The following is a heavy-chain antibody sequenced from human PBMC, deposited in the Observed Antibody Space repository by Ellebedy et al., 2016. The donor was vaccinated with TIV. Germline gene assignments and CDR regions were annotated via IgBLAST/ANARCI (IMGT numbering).Heavy chain of an antibody. J-gene: IGHJ4*02. CDR3: AKGRGGGSDSSAPRYYFDS. D-gene: IGHD6-19*01. V-gene: IGHV3-23*01. Sequence: GESLKISCAASGFPFNNYAMSWVRQAPGKGLEWVSTISHTGSRTYYANSVEGRFIISRENSKRTLYLQMNSLRAEDTAVYYCAKGRGGGSDSSAPRYYFDSWGLGTLVTVSS. CDR2: ISHTGSRT. CDR1: GFPFNNYA.